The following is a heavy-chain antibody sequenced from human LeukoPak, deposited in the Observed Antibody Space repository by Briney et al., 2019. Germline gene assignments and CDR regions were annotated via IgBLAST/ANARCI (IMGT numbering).Heavy chain of an antibody. V-gene: IGHV1-18*01. CDR2: ISAYNGNT. J-gene: IGHJ6*03. CDR1: GYTFTSYG. D-gene: IGHD4-17*01. Sequence: ASVKVSCKASGYTFTSYGISWVRQAPGQGLEWMGWISAYNGNTNYAQKLQGRVTMTTDTSASTAYMELRSLRSDDTAVYYCASGDYVSYYYYYMDVWGKGTTVTVSS. CDR3: ASGDYVSYYYYYMDV.